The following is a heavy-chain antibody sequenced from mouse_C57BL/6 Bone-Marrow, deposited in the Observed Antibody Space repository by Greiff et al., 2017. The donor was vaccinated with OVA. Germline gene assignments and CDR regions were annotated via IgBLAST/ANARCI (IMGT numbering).Heavy chain of an antibody. CDR3: ARRGIYYYGSSPYWYFDV. CDR2: IYPRSGNT. J-gene: IGHJ1*03. V-gene: IGHV1-81*01. CDR1: GYTFTSYG. D-gene: IGHD1-1*01. Sequence: QVQLQQSGAELARPGASVKLSCKASGYTFTSYGISWVKQRTGQGLEWIGEIYPRSGNTYYNEKFKGKATLTADKSSSTAYMELRSLTSEDSAVYFCARRGIYYYGSSPYWYFDVWGTGTTVTVSS.